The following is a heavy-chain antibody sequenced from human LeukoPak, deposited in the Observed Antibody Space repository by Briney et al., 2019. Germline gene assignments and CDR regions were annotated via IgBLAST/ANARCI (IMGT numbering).Heavy chain of an antibody. CDR3: ARDDYGDYDRPTCDY. Sequence: GASVKVSCKASGYTFTSYYMHWVRQAPGQGLEWMGIINPSGGSTSYAQKFQGRVTMTRDTSTSTVYMELSSLRSEDTAVYYCARDDYGDYDRPTCDYWGQGTLVTVSS. CDR2: INPSGGST. J-gene: IGHJ4*02. V-gene: IGHV1-46*03. D-gene: IGHD4-17*01. CDR1: GYTFTSYY.